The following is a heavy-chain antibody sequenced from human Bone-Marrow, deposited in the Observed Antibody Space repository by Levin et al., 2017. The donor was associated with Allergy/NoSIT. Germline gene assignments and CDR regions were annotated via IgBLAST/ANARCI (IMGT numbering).Heavy chain of an antibody. CDR1: GFTFSSYA. CDR3: ARKGAYDY. V-gene: IGHV3-30-3*01. J-gene: IGHJ4*02. CDR2: ISYDGSNK. Sequence: SCAASGFTFSSYAMHWVRQAPGKGLEWVAVISYDGSNKYYADSVKGRFTISRDNSKNTLYLQMNSLRAEDTAVYYCARKGAYDYWGQGTLVTVSS.